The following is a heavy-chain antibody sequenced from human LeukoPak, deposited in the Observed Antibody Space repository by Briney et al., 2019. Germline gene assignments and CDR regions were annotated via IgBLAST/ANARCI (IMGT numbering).Heavy chain of an antibody. Sequence: PGRSRRLACAASGFTFSSCGMHWVRQAPGKGLEWVAVIWYDGSNKYYADSVKGRFTISRDNSKNTLYLQMNSLRAEDTAVYYCARSYYYDSSGYYQYFDYWGQGTLVTVSS. J-gene: IGHJ4*02. D-gene: IGHD3-22*01. CDR2: IWYDGSNK. V-gene: IGHV3-33*01. CDR3: ARSYYYDSSGYYQYFDY. CDR1: GFTFSSCG.